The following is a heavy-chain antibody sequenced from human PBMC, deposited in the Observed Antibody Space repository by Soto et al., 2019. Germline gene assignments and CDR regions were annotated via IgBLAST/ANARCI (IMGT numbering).Heavy chain of an antibody. CDR3: AREVLSGWYYIDY. D-gene: IGHD6-19*01. CDR1: GFTFSNFW. J-gene: IGHJ4*02. CDR2: IKSDGSST. Sequence: PGGSLRLSCAASGFTFSNFWMHWVRQAPGKGLVWVSRIKSDGSSTTYADSVEGRFTISRDNAKNTVYLQMNSLRAEDTAVYYCAREVLSGWYYIDYWGQGTLVTVS. V-gene: IGHV3-74*01.